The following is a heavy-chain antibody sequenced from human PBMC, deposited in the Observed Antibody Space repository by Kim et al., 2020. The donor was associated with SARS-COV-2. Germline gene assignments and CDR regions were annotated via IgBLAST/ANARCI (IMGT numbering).Heavy chain of an antibody. Sequence: YGDSVKGRFSISRDNAKSTLYLQMNSLRPEDTAVYYCAKCVYYYYYMDFWGKGTTVAVSS. J-gene: IGHJ6*03. CDR3: AKCVYYYYYMDF. V-gene: IGHV3-30*02.